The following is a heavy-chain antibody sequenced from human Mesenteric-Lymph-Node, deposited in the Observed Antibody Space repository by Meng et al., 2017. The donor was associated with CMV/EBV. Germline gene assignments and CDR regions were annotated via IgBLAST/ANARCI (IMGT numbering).Heavy chain of an antibody. D-gene: IGHD2-15*01. CDR1: GGTFSSSA. Sequence: SVKVSCKASGGTFSSSAINWVRQAPGQGLEWMGGIIPILDIPDYAQKFQGRVTITADKSTSTAYMELSSLRSKDTAVYYCARDRVVVVVPTAPRGDYYYGMDVWGQGTTVTVSS. CDR2: IIPILDIP. J-gene: IGHJ6*02. CDR3: ARDRVVVVVPTAPRGDYYYGMDV. V-gene: IGHV1-69*10.